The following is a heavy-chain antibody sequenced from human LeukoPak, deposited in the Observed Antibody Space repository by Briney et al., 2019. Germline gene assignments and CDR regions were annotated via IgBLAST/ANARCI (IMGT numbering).Heavy chain of an antibody. CDR1: GGSITTYY. D-gene: IGHD3-10*01. CDR3: ARTGEYAGSGPSWAFDI. Sequence: SEPRSLTCSLSGGSITTYYWSWIRQPPGKGLEWIAWIYSIGNTAYNPSLKSRVTISLGTSNNQFSLRLTSVTASDTAVDFCARTGEYAGSGPSWAFDIWGQGTMVTVSS. CDR2: IYSIGNT. J-gene: IGHJ3*02. V-gene: IGHV4-4*09.